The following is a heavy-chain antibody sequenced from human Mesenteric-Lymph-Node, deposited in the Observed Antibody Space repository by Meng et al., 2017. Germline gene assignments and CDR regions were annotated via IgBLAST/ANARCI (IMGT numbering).Heavy chain of an antibody. CDR2: ISGYNGDT. J-gene: IGHJ4*02. V-gene: IGHV1-18*01. CDR1: GDTFTSNG. Sequence: HLVQLGVEGNEPGDSWKVACMASGDTFTSNGIGWRRQAPGQGVEWMGWISGYNGDTNYAQKFQGRVSMTTDTSTITAYMELSGLISDDTAVYYCAKDYYSDYVYDYWGQGTLVTVSS. CDR3: AKDYYSDYVYDY. D-gene: IGHD4-11*01.